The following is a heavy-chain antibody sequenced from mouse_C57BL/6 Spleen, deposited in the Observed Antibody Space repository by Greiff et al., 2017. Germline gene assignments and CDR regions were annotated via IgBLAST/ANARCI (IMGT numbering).Heavy chain of an antibody. Sequence: EVQGVESGGGLVKPGGSLKLSCAASGFTFSSYAMSWVRQTPEKRLEWVATISDGGSYTYYPDNVKGRFTISRDNAKNNLYLQMSHLKSEDTAMYYCARGASNCPNLFDYWGQGTTLTVSS. CDR3: ARGASNCPNLFDY. CDR2: ISDGGSYT. D-gene: IGHD6-1*01. J-gene: IGHJ2*01. CDR1: GFTFSSYA. V-gene: IGHV5-4*01.